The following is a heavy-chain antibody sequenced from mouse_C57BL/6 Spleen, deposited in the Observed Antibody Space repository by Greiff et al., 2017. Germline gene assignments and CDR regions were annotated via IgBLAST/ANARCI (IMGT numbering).Heavy chain of an antibody. CDR1: GYTFTEYT. D-gene: IGHD1-1*01. CDR3: ARHEKGPWEVVEGWYFDV. Sequence: QVQLQQSGAELVKPGASVKLSCKASGYTFTEYTIHWVKQRSGQGLEWIGWFYPGSGSIKYNEKFKDKATLTADKSSSTVYMELSRLTSEDSAVYFCARHEKGPWEVVEGWYFDVWGTGTTVTVSS. V-gene: IGHV1-62-2*01. J-gene: IGHJ1*03. CDR2: FYPGSGSI.